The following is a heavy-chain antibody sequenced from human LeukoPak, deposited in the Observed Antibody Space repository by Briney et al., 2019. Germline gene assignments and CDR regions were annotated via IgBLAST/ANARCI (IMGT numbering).Heavy chain of an antibody. CDR2: IRSEAYGGTT. J-gene: IGHJ3*02. CDR3: TRFRFGGVPFDI. V-gene: IGHV3-49*03. D-gene: IGHD3-16*01. CDR1: GFTFGDYA. Sequence: PGGSLRLSCTASGFTFGDYAMSWFREAPGKGLEWVGFIRSEAYGGTTEYAASVNGRFTISRDDSKSIAYLQMNSLKTEDTAVYYCTRFRFGGVPFDIWGQGTMVTVSS.